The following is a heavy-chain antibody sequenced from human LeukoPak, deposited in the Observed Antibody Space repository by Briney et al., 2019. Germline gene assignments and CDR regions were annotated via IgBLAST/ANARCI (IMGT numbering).Heavy chain of an antibody. CDR2: ISSSSSYI. CDR3: ARGRYYDSGSGIFDY. Sequence: GGSLRLSCAASGFTFSSYSMNWVRQAPGKGLEWVSSISSSSSYIYYADSVKGRFTISRDNAKNSLYLQMNSLRAEDTAVYYCARGRYYDSGSGIFDYWGQGTLVTVSS. D-gene: IGHD3-10*01. J-gene: IGHJ4*02. CDR1: GFTFSSYS. V-gene: IGHV3-21*01.